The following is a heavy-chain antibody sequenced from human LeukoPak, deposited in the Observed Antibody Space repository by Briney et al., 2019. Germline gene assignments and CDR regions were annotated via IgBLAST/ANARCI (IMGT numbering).Heavy chain of an antibody. V-gene: IGHV1-2*02. D-gene: IGHD3-10*01. J-gene: IGHJ4*02. CDR3: ARLFRGAVNSYYFDY. Sequence: ASVKVFCKASGYSFTDYYIQCVRQAPGQGLVGMGWINPKSGGTNYPQNFQGRVSMTRDTSISTAYMELSRLRSDDTAVHYCARLFRGAVNSYYFDYWGQGTLVTVSS. CDR1: GYSFTDYY. CDR2: INPKSGGT.